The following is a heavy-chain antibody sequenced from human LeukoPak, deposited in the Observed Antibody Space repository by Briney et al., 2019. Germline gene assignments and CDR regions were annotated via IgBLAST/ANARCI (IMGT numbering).Heavy chain of an antibody. CDR3: ARGGPTYYDILTGYYYDDAFDI. D-gene: IGHD3-9*01. CDR2: INWNGGST. Sequence: PGGSLRLSCAAPGFTFDDYGMSWVRQAPGKGLEWVSGINWNGGSTGYADSVKGRFTISRDNAKNSLYLQMNSLRAEDTALYYCARGGPTYYDILTGYYYDDAFDIWGQGTMVTVSS. CDR1: GFTFDDYG. J-gene: IGHJ3*02. V-gene: IGHV3-20*04.